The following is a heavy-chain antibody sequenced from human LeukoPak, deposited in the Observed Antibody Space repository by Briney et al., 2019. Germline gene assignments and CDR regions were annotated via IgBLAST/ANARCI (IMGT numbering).Heavy chain of an antibody. D-gene: IGHD2-2*01. Sequence: SETLSLTCTVSGGSISSYYWSWIRQPPGKGLEWVGYIYYSGSTNYNPSLKSRVTTSVDTSKNQLSLKLSSVTAADTAVYYCARVIGYCSSTSCFGYFGYWGQGTLVTVSS. J-gene: IGHJ4*02. V-gene: IGHV4-59*08. CDR3: ARVIGYCSSTSCFGYFGY. CDR1: GGSISSYY. CDR2: IYYSGST.